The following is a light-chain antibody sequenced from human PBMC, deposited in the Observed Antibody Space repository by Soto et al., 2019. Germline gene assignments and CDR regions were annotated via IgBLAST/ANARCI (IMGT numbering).Light chain of an antibody. V-gene: IGKV2-28*01. J-gene: IGKJ2*01. CDR1: QSLLHSSGNNY. CDR2: LGS. Sequence: DIVMTQSPLSLPVTPGEPASISCRSSQSLLHSSGNNYMDWYVQKPGQSPQLLIYLGSNRASGVPDRFSGSGSVTDFTLKINRVEAEDVGVYYCMQALQTPYTFGQGTKLEIK. CDR3: MQALQTPYT.